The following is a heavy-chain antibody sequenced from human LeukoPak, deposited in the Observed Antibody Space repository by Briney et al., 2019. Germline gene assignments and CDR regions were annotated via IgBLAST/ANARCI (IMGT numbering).Heavy chain of an antibody. CDR3: ASSYGSGRDNWFDP. D-gene: IGHD6-19*01. V-gene: IGHV1-2*04. CDR1: GYTFTGYY. Sequence: ASVKVSCKASGYTFTGYYMHWVRQAPGQGLEWMGWINPNSGGTNYAQKFQGWVTMTRDTSISTAYMELSRLRSDDTAVYYCASSYGSGRDNWFDPWGQGTLVTVSS. J-gene: IGHJ5*02. CDR2: INPNSGGT.